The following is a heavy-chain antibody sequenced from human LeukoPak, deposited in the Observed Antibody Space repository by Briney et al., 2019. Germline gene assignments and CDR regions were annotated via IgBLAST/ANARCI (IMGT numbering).Heavy chain of an antibody. J-gene: IGHJ4*02. CDR1: GGSISSGGYY. D-gene: IGHD3-3*01. Sequence: PSQTLSLTCTVSGGSISSGGYYWSWIRQHPGKGLEWIGSIYYSGSTYYNPSLKSRVTISVDTSKNQFSLKLSSVTAADTAVYYCATTYDFWSGYGRYYFDYWGQGTLVTVSS. CDR3: ATTYDFWSGYGRYYFDY. CDR2: IYYSGST. V-gene: IGHV4-39*01.